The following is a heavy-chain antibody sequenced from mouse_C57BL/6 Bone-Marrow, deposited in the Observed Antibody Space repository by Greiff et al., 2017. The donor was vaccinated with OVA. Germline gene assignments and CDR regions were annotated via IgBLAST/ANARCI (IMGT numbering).Heavy chain of an antibody. V-gene: IGHV1-66*01. CDR3: ARLSIYYYAMDY. CDR2: IYPGSGNT. Sequence: QVQLKESGPELVKPGASVKISCKASGYSFTSYYIHWVKQRPGQGLEWIGWIYPGSGNTKYNEKFKGKATLTADTSSSTAYMQLSSLTSEDSAVYYCARLSIYYYAMDYWGQGTSVTVSS. J-gene: IGHJ4*01. CDR1: GYSFTSYY.